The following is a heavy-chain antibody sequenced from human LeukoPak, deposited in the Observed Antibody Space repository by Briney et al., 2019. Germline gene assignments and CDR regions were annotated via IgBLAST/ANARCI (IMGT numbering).Heavy chain of an antibody. CDR2: INHSGGT. V-gene: IGHV4-34*01. CDR1: GGSFSGYY. Sequence: SETLSLTCAVYGGSFSGYYWSWIRQPPGKGLEWIGEINHSGGTNYNPSLKSRVTISVDTSKNQFSLKLSSVTAADTAVYYCARASGSGSYYSHWGQGTLVTVSS. J-gene: IGHJ4*02. CDR3: ARASGSGSYYSH. D-gene: IGHD3-10*01.